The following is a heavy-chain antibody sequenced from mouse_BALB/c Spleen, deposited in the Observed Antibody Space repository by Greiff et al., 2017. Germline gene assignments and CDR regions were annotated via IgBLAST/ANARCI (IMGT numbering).Heavy chain of an antibody. Sequence: EVQLQESGAELVKPGASVKLSCTASGFNIKDTYMHWVKQRPEQGLEWIGRIDPANGNTKYDPKFQGKATITADTSSNTAYLQLSSLTSEDTAVYYCARGDGGAYFDYWGQGTTLTVSS. D-gene: IGHD3-3*01. V-gene: IGHV14-3*02. CDR2: IDPANGNT. CDR1: GFNIKDTY. CDR3: ARGDGGAYFDY. J-gene: IGHJ2*01.